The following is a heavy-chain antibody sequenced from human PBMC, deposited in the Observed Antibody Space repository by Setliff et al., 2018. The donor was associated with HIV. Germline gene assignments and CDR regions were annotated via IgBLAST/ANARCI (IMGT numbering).Heavy chain of an antibody. CDR3: ARDQPTVYYTSWYDSGEYNWFDP. CDR2: IVPLLGVP. CDR1: GGTFSYYT. D-gene: IGHD6-13*01. Sequence: SVKVSCKASGGTFSYYTFTWVRQAPGQGLEWLGRIVPLLGVPDYAQKFQGRVTITADASTSTAYMELSSLSSEDTAVYYCARDQPTVYYTSWYDSGEYNWFDPWGQGTLVTVSS. J-gene: IGHJ5*02. V-gene: IGHV1-69*04.